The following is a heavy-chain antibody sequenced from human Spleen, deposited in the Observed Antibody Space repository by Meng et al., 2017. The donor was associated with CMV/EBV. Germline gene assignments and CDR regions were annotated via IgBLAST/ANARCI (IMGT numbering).Heavy chain of an antibody. CDR1: GDSISSSNW. CDR3: ARSPGADFWKRNRYFDL. J-gene: IGHJ2*01. Sequence: SQTLSLTCAVSGDSISSSNWWSWVRQPPGKGLEWIGEIYQSGSANYNPSLKSRVTILLDKSKDHFSLTLSSVTAADTAVYYCARSPGADFWKRNRYFDLWGRGTLVTVSS. CDR2: IYQSGSA. D-gene: IGHD3-3*01. V-gene: IGHV4-4*02.